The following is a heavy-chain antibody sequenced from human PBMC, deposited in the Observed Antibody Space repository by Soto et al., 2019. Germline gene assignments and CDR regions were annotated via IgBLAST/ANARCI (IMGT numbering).Heavy chain of an antibody. Sequence: EVQLVESGGGLVEPGESLRLSCVASGFTFHNAWMSWVRQAPGKGLEWVGRIKSWSDGGTTDYGAPVKGRFTISRDDSQTTLSLQMDSLKSEDTAVYYCTTGTTVAKYYFDFWGQGTLVTVSS. V-gene: IGHV3-15*01. CDR1: GFTFHNAW. D-gene: IGHD1-1*01. CDR3: TTGTTVAKYYFDF. CDR2: IKSWSDGGTT. J-gene: IGHJ4*02.